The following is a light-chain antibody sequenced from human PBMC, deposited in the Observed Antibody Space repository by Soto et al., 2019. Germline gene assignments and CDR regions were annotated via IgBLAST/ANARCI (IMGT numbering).Light chain of an antibody. Sequence: QSVLTQPASVSGSPGQSITISCTGTSSDVGAYDYVSWYQQHPGKAPKLMIYDVSNRPSGVSNRFSGSKSANTASLTISGLQADDVADYYCSSYTSINTGVFGGGTNVTVL. J-gene: IGLJ2*01. CDR1: SSDVGAYDY. CDR3: SSYTSINTGV. CDR2: DVS. V-gene: IGLV2-14*03.